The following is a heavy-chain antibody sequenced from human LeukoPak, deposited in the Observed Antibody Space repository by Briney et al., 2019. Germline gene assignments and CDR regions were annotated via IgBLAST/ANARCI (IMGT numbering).Heavy chain of an antibody. CDR1: GGSFSGYY. J-gene: IGHJ4*02. V-gene: IGHV4-34*01. Sequence: PSETLSLTCAVYGGSFSGYYWSWIRQPPGKGLEWIGEINHSGSTNYNPSLKSRVTISVDTSKNQFSLKLSSVTAADTAVYYCARGCTSHCLDYWGQGTLVTVSS. CDR3: ARGCTSHCLDY. CDR2: INHSGST. D-gene: IGHD2-2*01.